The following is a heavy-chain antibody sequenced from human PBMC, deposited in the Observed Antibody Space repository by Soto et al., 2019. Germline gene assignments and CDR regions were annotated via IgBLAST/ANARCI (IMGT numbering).Heavy chain of an antibody. Sequence: QVQLVESGGGVVQPGRSLRLSCAASGFTFSNYGMHWVRQAPGKGLEWVAVIWYDGSNKYYADSVKGRFTISRDNSKNTLDLQMNSLRAADTAVYYCARTDCSGGSCYPYYYYYYGMDVWGQGTTVTVSS. D-gene: IGHD2-15*01. CDR2: IWYDGSNK. V-gene: IGHV3-33*01. CDR1: GFTFSNYG. J-gene: IGHJ6*02. CDR3: ARTDCSGGSCYPYYYYYYGMDV.